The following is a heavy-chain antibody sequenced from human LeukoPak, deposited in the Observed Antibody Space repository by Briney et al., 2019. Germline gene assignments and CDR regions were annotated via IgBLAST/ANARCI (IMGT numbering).Heavy chain of an antibody. CDR1: GFTVSSNY. Sequence: GGSLRLSCAASGFTVSSNYMSWVRQAPGKGLEWVSVIYSGGSTYYADSVKGRFTISRDNSENTLYLQMNSLRAEDTAVYYCAREDRGGYGYFDYWGQGTLVTVSS. J-gene: IGHJ4*02. D-gene: IGHD5-12*01. CDR2: IYSGGST. V-gene: IGHV3-53*01. CDR3: AREDRGGYGYFDY.